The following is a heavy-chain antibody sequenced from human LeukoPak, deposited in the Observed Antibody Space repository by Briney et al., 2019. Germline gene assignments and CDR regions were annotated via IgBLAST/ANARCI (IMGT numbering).Heavy chain of an antibody. CDR1: GGSISSSSYY. CDR3: ARQGDDVVVPAAIRLDP. J-gene: IGHJ5*02. D-gene: IGHD2-2*01. Sequence: PSETLSLTCTVSGGSISSSSYYWGWIRQPPGKGLEWVESIYYSGSTYYNPSLKSRVTISVDTSKNQFSLKLSSVTAADTAVYYCARQGDDVVVPAAIRLDPWGQGTLVTVSS. V-gene: IGHV4-39*01. CDR2: IYYSGST.